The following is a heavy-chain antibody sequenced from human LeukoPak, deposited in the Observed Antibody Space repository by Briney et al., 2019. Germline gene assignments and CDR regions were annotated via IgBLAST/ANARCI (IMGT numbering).Heavy chain of an antibody. CDR2: IYSGGSI. CDR3: ARDYWDRGDYYYTFDV. CDR1: GFTVSSSY. J-gene: IGHJ3*01. V-gene: IGHV3-66*01. Sequence: GGSLRLSCAASGFTVSSSYINWVRQAPGKGLEWVSVIYSGGSIYYADSVKGRFTISRDNSKNTLYLQMNSLRAEDTAVYYCARDYWDRGDYYYTFDVWGQGTTVTVS. D-gene: IGHD3-22*01.